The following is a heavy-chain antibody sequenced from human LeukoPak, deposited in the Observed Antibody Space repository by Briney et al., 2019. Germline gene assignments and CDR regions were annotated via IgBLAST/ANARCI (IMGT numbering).Heavy chain of an antibody. Sequence: SETLSLTCTVSGGSISSGDYYWSWTRQPPGKGLESIGYIQYSGSTSYNPSLKSRVTISVDTSKNQFSLKLTSVTAADTAVYYCARGRGYGGTYYFDYWGQGTLVTVSS. CDR2: IQYSGST. D-gene: IGHD4-23*01. J-gene: IGHJ4*02. CDR1: GGSISSGDYY. CDR3: ARGRGYGGTYYFDY. V-gene: IGHV4-30-4*01.